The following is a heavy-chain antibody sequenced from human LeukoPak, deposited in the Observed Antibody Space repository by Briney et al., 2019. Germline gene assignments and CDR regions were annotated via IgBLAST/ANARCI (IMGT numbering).Heavy chain of an antibody. Sequence: SETLSLTCTVSGGSISSSSYYWGWIRQPPGKGLEWIGGIYYSGSTYYNPSLKSRVTISVDTSKNQFSLKLSSVTAADTAVYYCARLYYGSGSYSYYYYYYMDVWGKGTTVTISS. J-gene: IGHJ6*03. V-gene: IGHV4-39*01. CDR2: IYYSGST. D-gene: IGHD3-10*01. CDR3: ARLYYGSGSYSYYYYYYMDV. CDR1: GGSISSSSYY.